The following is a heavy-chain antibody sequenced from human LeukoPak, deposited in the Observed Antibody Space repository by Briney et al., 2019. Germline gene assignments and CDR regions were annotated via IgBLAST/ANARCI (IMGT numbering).Heavy chain of an antibody. J-gene: IGHJ6*02. CDR3: AKDPVDTAMVISSRQYYYGMDV. CDR2: ISGDGGST. Sequence: RTGGSLRLSCAASGFTFDDYAMHWVRQAPGKGLEWVSLISGDGGSTYYADSVKGRFTISRDNSKNSLYLQMNSLRTEDTALYYCAKDPVDTAMVISSRQYYYGMDVWGQGTTVTVSS. CDR1: GFTFDDYA. V-gene: IGHV3-43*02. D-gene: IGHD5-18*01.